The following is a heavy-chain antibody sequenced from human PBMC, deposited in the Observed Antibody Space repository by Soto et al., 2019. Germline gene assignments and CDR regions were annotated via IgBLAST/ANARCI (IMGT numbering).Heavy chain of an antibody. CDR1: GYTFTSYW. D-gene: IGHD1-1*01. Sequence: GESLKISCKASGYTFTSYWIGWVRQMPGKGPEWMGIIYPGDSDVRYRPSFQGQVTISVDKSISTVYLQWNSLKASDTAMYFCTRQMIQPQMRYNMDVWGQGTTVTVSS. CDR2: IYPGDSDV. CDR3: TRQMIQPQMRYNMDV. J-gene: IGHJ6*02. V-gene: IGHV5-51*01.